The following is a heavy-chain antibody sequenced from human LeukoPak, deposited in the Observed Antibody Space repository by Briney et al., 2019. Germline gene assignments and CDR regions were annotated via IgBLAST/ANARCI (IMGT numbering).Heavy chain of an antibody. Sequence: KPGGSLRLSCAASGFTFSSYSMNWVRQAPGKGLEWVSSISSSSSYIYYADSVKGRFTISRDNAKNSLYLQMNSLRAEDTAVYYCANAQPPYYDFWSGATDDAFDIWGQGTMATVSS. CDR1: GFTFSSYS. J-gene: IGHJ3*02. D-gene: IGHD3-3*01. V-gene: IGHV3-21*01. CDR2: ISSSSSYI. CDR3: ANAQPPYYDFWSGATDDAFDI.